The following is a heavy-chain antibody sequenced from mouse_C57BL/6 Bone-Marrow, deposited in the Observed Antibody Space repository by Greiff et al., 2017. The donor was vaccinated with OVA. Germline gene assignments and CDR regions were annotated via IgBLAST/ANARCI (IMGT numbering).Heavy chain of an antibody. V-gene: IGHV1-82*01. CDR1: GYAFSSSW. J-gene: IGHJ4*01. CDR2: IYPGDGGT. CDR3: AGWVWGAVDY. Sequence: QVQLKESGPELVKPGASVKISCKASGYAFSSSWMNWVKQRPGQGLEWIGRIYPGDGGTNYNGKFTGKATLTADKSSSTAYMQLSSLTSADSAVYFFAGWVWGAVDYGGQGTSVTVSS.